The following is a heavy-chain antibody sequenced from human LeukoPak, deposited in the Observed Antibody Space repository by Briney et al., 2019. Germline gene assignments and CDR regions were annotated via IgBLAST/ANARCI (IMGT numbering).Heavy chain of an antibody. Sequence: ASVEVSCKASGYTFTSYGISWVRQAPGQGLEWMGWISAYNGNTNYAQKLQGRVTMTTDTSTSTAYMELRSLRSDDTAVYYCARVSGYQYQLLSFYFDYWGQGTLVTVSS. D-gene: IGHD2-2*01. J-gene: IGHJ4*02. CDR1: GYTFTSYG. CDR3: ARVSGYQYQLLSFYFDY. CDR2: ISAYNGNT. V-gene: IGHV1-18*01.